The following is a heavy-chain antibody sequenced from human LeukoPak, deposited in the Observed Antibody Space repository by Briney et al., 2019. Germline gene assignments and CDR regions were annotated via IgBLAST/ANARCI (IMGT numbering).Heavy chain of an antibody. J-gene: IGHJ4*02. D-gene: IGHD6-13*01. V-gene: IGHV4-4*02. CDR1: GGSISSSNW. CDR3: ARTIAAAGTIGY. Sequence: TLSLTCAVSGGSISSSNWWSWVRQPPGKGLEWIGEIYHSGSTNYNPSLKRRVSISVDKSKNQFSLKLSSVTAADTAVYYCARTIAAAGTIGYWGQGTLVTVSS. CDR2: IYHSGST.